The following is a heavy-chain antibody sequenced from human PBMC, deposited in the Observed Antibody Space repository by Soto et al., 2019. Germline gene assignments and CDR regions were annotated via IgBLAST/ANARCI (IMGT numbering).Heavy chain of an antibody. CDR1: GFTFSTYS. Sequence: EVQLVESGGGLVKPGGSLRLSCAASGFTFSTYSMNWVRQAPGKGLEWVSSISSSSSYIYYADSVKGRFTISRDNAQNSLYLQMSSVRAEDTAVYYCARYDSSGYYWPYYYYGMDVWGQGTTVTVSS. V-gene: IGHV3-21*01. CDR3: ARYDSSGYYWPYYYYGMDV. J-gene: IGHJ6*02. CDR2: ISSSSSYI. D-gene: IGHD3-22*01.